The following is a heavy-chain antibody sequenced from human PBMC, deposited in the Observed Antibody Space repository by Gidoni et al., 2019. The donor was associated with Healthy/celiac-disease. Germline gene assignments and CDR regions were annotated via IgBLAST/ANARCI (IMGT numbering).Heavy chain of an antibody. CDR1: GFTFSNAW. CDR2: IKSKTDGGTT. D-gene: IGHD3-10*01. CDR3: TTVLYGSGSFFDY. V-gene: IGHV3-15*01. J-gene: IGHJ4*02. Sequence: EVQLVESGGGLVKPGGYLRLSCAASGFTFSNAWMSWVRQAPGKGLEWVGRIKSKTDGGTTDYAAPVKGRFTISRDDSKNTLYLQMNSLKTEDTAVYYCTTVLYGSGSFFDYWGQGTLVTVSS.